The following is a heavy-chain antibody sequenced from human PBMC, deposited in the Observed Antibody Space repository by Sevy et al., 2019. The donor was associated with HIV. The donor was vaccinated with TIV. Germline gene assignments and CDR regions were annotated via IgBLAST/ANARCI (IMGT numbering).Heavy chain of an antibody. CDR1: GFIFSTYG. D-gene: IGHD6-13*01. V-gene: IGHV3-33*04. CDR3: VSGAGILAAGNFAY. CDR2: IWYDGSSK. J-gene: IGHJ4*02. Sequence: GGYLRLSCGASGFIFSTYGMHWVRQAPGKGLEWVALIWYDGSSKHYADSVQGRFSISRDNSKNTLDLQMNSLRAEDTAVYYCVSGAGILAAGNFAYWGQGTLVTVSS.